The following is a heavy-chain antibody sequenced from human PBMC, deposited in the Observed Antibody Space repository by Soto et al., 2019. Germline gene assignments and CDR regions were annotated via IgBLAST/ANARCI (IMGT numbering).Heavy chain of an antibody. CDR2: FSGSGGNI. V-gene: IGHV3-23*01. Sequence: LRLSCVASGFTFSTHAMSWVRQAPGKGLEWVSTFSGSGGNIYYAESVKGRLTISRDDSKNTLYLHMNSLRVEDTAVYYCAKDPPWTVGPLAMDVWGQGTTVTVSS. CDR1: GFTFSTHA. J-gene: IGHJ6*02. D-gene: IGHD3-3*01. CDR3: AKDPPWTVGPLAMDV.